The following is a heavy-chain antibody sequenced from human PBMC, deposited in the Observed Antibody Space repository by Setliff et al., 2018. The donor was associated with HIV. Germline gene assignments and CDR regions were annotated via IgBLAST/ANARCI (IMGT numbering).Heavy chain of an antibody. CDR2: INPNSGGT. D-gene: IGHD6-13*01. Sequence: ASVKVSCKASGYTFTDYYIHWVRQAPGQGLEWMGRINPNSGGTNYAQKFQGWVTMTRDTSITTAYMELSRLTSDDTAVYYCARQGAAADGFDPWGQGTLVTVSS. J-gene: IGHJ5*02. CDR1: GYTFTDYY. V-gene: IGHV1-2*04. CDR3: ARQGAAADGFDP.